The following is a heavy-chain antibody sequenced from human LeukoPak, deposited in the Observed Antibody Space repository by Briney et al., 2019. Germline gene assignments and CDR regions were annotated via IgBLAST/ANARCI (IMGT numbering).Heavy chain of an antibody. J-gene: IGHJ4*02. Sequence: GGSLRLSCAASGFTFSSYAMSWVRQAPGKGLEWVSAISGSGGSTYYADSVKGRFTISRENSKNTLYLQMHSLRAEDTAVYYCAKLSDRRYSYGLYDYWGQGTLVTVSS. CDR2: ISGSGGST. V-gene: IGHV3-23*01. CDR3: AKLSDRRYSYGLYDY. CDR1: GFTFSSYA. D-gene: IGHD5-18*01.